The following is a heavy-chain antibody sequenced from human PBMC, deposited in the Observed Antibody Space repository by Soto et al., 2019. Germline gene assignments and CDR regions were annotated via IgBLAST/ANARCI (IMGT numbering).Heavy chain of an antibody. D-gene: IGHD4-17*01. CDR1: GYTFTSYD. J-gene: IGHJ5*02. CDR3: ASLHLTKRRNWFDT. V-gene: IGHV1-8*01. CDR2: MNPNSGNT. Sequence: GASVKVSCKASGYTFTSYDINWVRQATGQGLEWMGWMNPNSGNTGYAQKFQGRVTMTRNTSISTDYMELSSLRSEDTAVYYCASLHLTKRRNWFDTWGQGTLVTVSS.